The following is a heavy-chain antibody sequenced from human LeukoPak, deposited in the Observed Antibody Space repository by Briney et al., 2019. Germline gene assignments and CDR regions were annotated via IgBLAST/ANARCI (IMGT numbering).Heavy chain of an antibody. D-gene: IGHD2-15*01. J-gene: IGHJ5*02. CDR3: ARARGYCSGGSCYSYGWFDP. CDR1: GGSFSGYY. CDR2: INHSGST. Sequence: SETLSLTCAVYGGSFSGYYWSWIRQPPGKGLEWIGEINHSGSTNYNPSLKSRVTISVDTSKNQFSLQLSSVTAADTAVYYCARARGYCSGGSCYSYGWFDPWGQGTLVTVSS. V-gene: IGHV4-34*01.